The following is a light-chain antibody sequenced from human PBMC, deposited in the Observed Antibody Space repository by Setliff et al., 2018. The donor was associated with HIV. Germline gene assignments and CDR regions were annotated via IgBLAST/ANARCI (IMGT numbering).Light chain of an antibody. Sequence: SSLPPPSSVSGSPGQSVTISCTGTSSDVGAYNFVSWYQQHPGRAAKRRSYDGINRNSGVSIRFSGSKSGNAASLTISGLQAEDEADYYCSSYTTSRQFVFGSGTKVTVL. J-gene: IGLJ1*01. CDR2: DGI. CDR3: SSYTTSRQFV. CDR1: SSDVGAYNF. V-gene: IGLV2-14*03.